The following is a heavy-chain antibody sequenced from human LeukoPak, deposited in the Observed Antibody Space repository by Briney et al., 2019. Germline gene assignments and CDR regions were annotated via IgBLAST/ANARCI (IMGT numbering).Heavy chain of an antibody. Sequence: GGSLRLSCAASGLTFSNAWMSWVRQAPGKGLEWVGRIKSKTDGGTTDYAAPVKGRFTISRDDSKNTLYLQMNSLKTEDTAVYYCTTEGPGYSSGWTHDYWAREPWSPSPQ. D-gene: IGHD6-19*01. CDR1: GLTFSNAW. J-gene: IGHJ4*02. CDR3: TTEGPGYSSGWTHDY. V-gene: IGHV3-15*01. CDR2: IKSKTDGGTT.